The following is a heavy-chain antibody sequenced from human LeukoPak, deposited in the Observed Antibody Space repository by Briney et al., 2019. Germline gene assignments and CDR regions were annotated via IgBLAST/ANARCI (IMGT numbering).Heavy chain of an antibody. CDR2: ISYDGSNK. D-gene: IGHD4-23*01. CDR1: GFTFSSYA. V-gene: IGHV3-30*04. J-gene: IGHJ6*03. Sequence: PGGSLRLSCAASGFTFSSYAMHWVRQAPGKGLEWVAVISYDGSNKYYADSVKGRFTISRDNSKNTLYLQMNSLRAEDTAVYYCASVGGPNENYYYYYMDVWGKGTTVTVSS. CDR3: ASVGGPNENYYYYYMDV.